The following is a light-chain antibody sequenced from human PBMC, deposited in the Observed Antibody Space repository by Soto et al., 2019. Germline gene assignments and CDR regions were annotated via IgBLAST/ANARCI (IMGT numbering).Light chain of an antibody. CDR1: QGISNY. CDR3: QKYNSAPHT. V-gene: IGKV1-27*01. Sequence: DINMTLSPSSLSASVGDRVTITCRASQGISNYLAWYQQKPGKVHKLLIYAASTLQSGVPSRFSGSGSGTDFTLTISSLQPEDVATYYCQKYNSAPHTFGGGTKVDI. CDR2: AAS. J-gene: IGKJ4*01.